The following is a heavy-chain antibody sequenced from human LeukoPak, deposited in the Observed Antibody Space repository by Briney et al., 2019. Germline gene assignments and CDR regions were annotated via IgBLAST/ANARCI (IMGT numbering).Heavy chain of an antibody. J-gene: IGHJ6*02. D-gene: IGHD6-13*01. CDR3: ARIAAAGDYYYGMDV. V-gene: IGHV4-59*08. CDR1: GGSISSYY. CDR2: IYYGGST. Sequence: SETLSLTCTVSGGSISSYYWSWIRQPPGKGLEWIGYIYYGGSTNYNPSLKSRVTISVDTSKNQFSLKLSSVTAADTAVYYCARIAAAGDYYYGMDVWGQGTTVTVSS.